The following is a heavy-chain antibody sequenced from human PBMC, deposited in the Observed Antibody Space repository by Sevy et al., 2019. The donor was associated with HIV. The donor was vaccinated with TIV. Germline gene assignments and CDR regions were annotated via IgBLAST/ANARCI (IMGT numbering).Heavy chain of an antibody. Sequence: ASVKVSCKASGYMFIAYFIHWVRQAPGQGLEWMGRINPNSGDTNSAQKFQGRVTMIRDTSINTVYMELSRLRSDDTAVYSCARVVYYDSTAYYFDYWGQGTLVTVSS. CDR2: INPNSGDT. J-gene: IGHJ4*02. CDR3: ARVVYYDSTAYYFDY. D-gene: IGHD3-22*01. V-gene: IGHV1-2*06. CDR1: GYMFIAYF.